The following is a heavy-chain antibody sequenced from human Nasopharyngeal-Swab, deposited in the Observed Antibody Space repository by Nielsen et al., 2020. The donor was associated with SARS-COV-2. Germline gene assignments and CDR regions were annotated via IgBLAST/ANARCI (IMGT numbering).Heavy chain of an antibody. CDR3: ARGGSSSWYYYYYGMDV. J-gene: IGHJ6*02. Sequence: GSLRLSCAASGFTFSSYAMSWIRQPPGKGLEWIGEINHSGSTNYNPSLKSRVTISVDTSKNQFSLKLSSVTAADTAVYYCARGGSSSWYYYYYGMDVWGQGTTVTVSS. CDR2: INHSGST. D-gene: IGHD6-13*01. V-gene: IGHV4-34*01. CDR1: GFTFSSYA.